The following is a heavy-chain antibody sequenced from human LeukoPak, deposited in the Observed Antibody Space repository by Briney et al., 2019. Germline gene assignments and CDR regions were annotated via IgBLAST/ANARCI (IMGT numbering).Heavy chain of an antibody. J-gene: IGHJ6*02. V-gene: IGHV3-48*03. CDR1: GFTFSRYE. Sequence: GGSLRLSCAASGFTFSRYEMNWVRQAPGKGLEWVSYISSSGSTIYYADSVKGRFTISRDNANNSLYLQMNSLRAEDTAVYYCGGPGASDYGMDVWGQGTTVTVSS. CDR2: ISSSGSTI. D-gene: IGHD1-26*01. CDR3: GGPGASDYGMDV.